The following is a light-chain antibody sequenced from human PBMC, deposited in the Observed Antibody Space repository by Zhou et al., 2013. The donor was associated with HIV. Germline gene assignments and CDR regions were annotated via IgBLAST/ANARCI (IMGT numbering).Light chain of an antibody. CDR2: QVN. Sequence: QSALTQPASVSGSPGQSITISCTGTSSDVGAYHLVSWYQQHPGKAPKLLICQVNERSSGVSNRFSGSKSGNTASLTISGLQTEDEGDYYCAAWDDSLNGYVFGTGTKVTVL. V-gene: IGLV2-23*02. J-gene: IGLJ1*01. CDR3: AAWDDSLNGYV. CDR1: SSDVGAYHL.